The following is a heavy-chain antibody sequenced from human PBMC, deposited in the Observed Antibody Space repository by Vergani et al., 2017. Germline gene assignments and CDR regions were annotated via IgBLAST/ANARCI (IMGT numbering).Heavy chain of an antibody. CDR1: GGSISSYY. V-gene: IGHV4-59*01. CDR3: ASDRGDSSGWLKGNWFDP. D-gene: IGHD6-19*01. CDR2: IYYSGST. J-gene: IGHJ5*02. Sequence: QVQLQESGPGLVKPSETLSLTCTVSGGSISSYYWSWIRQPPGKGLEWIGYIYYSGSTNYNPCLKSRVTISVDTSKNQFSLKLSSVTAADTAVYYCASDRGDSSGWLKGNWFDPWGQGTLVTVSS.